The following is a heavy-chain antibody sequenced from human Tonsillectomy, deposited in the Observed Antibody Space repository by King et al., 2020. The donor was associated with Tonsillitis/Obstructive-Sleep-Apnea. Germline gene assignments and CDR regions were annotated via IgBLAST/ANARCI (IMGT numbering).Heavy chain of an antibody. D-gene: IGHD3-10*01. CDR3: ARDWSYYYGSGSLGWFDP. Sequence: VQLVESGGGLVKPGGSLRLSCAASRFTFSDYYMSWIRQAPGKGLEWVSYISISGTTIYYADSVKGRFTISRDNAKNSLYLQMNSLRAEDTAVYYCARDWSYYYGSGSLGWFDPWGQGTLVTVSS. V-gene: IGHV3-11*01. J-gene: IGHJ5*02. CDR1: RFTFSDYY. CDR2: ISISGTTI.